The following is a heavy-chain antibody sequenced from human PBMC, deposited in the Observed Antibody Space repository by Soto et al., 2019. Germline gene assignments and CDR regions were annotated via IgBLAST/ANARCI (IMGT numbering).Heavy chain of an antibody. D-gene: IGHD2-21*01. J-gene: IGHJ5*01. CDR3: AHSHFEIVTCPFAS. CDR1: GFSLTNTGVT. CDR2: VYWHDDK. Sequence: QITLKESGPSLVKPTQTLTLTCTFSGFSLTNTGVTVGWIRQPPGKALEWLALVYWHDDKRYNPSLRNRLTIAKDTSKNRVVLTLANVGTVDTATYYCAHSHFEIVTCPFASWGRGTLVTVSS. V-gene: IGHV2-5*01.